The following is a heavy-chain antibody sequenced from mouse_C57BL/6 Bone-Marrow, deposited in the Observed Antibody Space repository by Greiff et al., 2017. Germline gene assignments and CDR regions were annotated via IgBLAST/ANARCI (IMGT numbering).Heavy chain of an antibody. J-gene: IGHJ2*01. Sequence: EVQLQQSGPELVKPGASVKISCTASGYTFTDYYMNWVKQSHGKSLEWIGDINPNNGGTSYNQKFKGKATLTVDKSSSTAYMELRSLTSEDSAVYYCALGLDFDYWGQGTTLTVSS. CDR3: ALGLDFDY. V-gene: IGHV1-26*01. D-gene: IGHD4-1*01. CDR1: GYTFTDYY. CDR2: INPNNGGT.